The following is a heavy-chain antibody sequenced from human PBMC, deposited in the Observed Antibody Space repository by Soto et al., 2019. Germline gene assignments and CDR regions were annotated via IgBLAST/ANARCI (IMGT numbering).Heavy chain of an antibody. CDR2: IIPIFGTA. Sequence: QVQLVQSGAEVKKPGSSVKVSCKASGGTFSSYAISWVRQAPGQGLEWMGGIIPIFGTANYAQKFQGRVTITEDESTSEANLELSSLRSEDTAVYYCARVGSRSSAKIYYFDYWGQGALVTVSS. V-gene: IGHV1-69*12. J-gene: IGHJ4*02. CDR1: GGTFSSYA. D-gene: IGHD6-6*01. CDR3: ARVGSRSSAKIYYFDY.